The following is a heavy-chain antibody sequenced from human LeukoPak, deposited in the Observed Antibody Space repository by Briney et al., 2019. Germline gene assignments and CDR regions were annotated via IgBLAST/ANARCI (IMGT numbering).Heavy chain of an antibody. CDR1: GGSISSGSYY. CDR3: ARSGTYYNNWFDP. D-gene: IGHD3-10*01. J-gene: IGHJ5*02. Sequence: SETLSLTCTVSGGSISSGSYYWSWIRQPAGKGLEWIGHIYTNGNTNFNPSLKSRVTISVDTSKNQFSLNLNSVTAADTAVYYCARSGTYYNNWFDPWGQGTLVIVSS. CDR2: IYTNGNT. V-gene: IGHV4-61*09.